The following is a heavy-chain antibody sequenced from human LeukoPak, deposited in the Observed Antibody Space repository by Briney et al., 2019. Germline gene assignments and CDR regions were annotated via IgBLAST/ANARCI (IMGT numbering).Heavy chain of an antibody. CDR1: GVSISAYY. J-gene: IGHJ4*02. CDR2: IYPGESIYASENT. Sequence: PSETLSLTCSVSGVSISAYYWSWIRQPAGKGLEWIGRIYPGESIYASENTNYNPSLKSRVTISVDTSKNQFSLKLSSVTAADTAVYYCARGKWELRSYFDYWGQGTLVTVSS. D-gene: IGHD1-26*01. V-gene: IGHV4-4*07. CDR3: ARGKWELRSYFDY.